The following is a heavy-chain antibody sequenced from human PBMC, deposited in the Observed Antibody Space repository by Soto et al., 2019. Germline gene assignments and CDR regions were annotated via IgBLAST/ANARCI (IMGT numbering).Heavy chain of an antibody. CDR1: GFSLIAHGIC. V-gene: IGHV2-70*01. D-gene: IGHD3-22*01. Sequence: SFRTLVNPTQTLTLTCTFSGFSLIAHGICVSWIGQPPGKALEWLALIDWDDDKYYSTSLKTRLTISKDTSKNQVVLTMTKMDPVDTATYYCARTHFYDSSGYPDLYYFDYWGQGTLVTVSS. J-gene: IGHJ4*02. CDR2: IDWDDDK. CDR3: ARTHFYDSSGYPDLYYFDY.